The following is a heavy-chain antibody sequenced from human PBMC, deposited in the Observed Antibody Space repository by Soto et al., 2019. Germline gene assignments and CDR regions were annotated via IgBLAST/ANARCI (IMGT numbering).Heavy chain of an antibody. CDR3: AGTTYGDYVWFDP. CDR1: GGSISSYY. Sequence: QVQLQESGPGLVKPSETLSLTCTVSGGSISSYYWSWIRQPPGKGLEWIGYIYYSGSTNYNPSLKSRVTISVDTSKNQFSLKLSSVTAADTAVYYCAGTTYGDYVWFDPWGQGTLVTVSS. J-gene: IGHJ5*02. V-gene: IGHV4-59*01. D-gene: IGHD4-17*01. CDR2: IYYSGST.